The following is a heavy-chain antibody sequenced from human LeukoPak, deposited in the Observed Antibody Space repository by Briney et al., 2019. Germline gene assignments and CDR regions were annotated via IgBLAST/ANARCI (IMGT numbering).Heavy chain of an antibody. CDR2: INHSGST. Sequence: SETLSLTCAVYGGSFSGYYWSWIRQPPGKGLEWIGKINHSGSTNYNPSLKSRVTISVDTSKNQFSLKLSSVTAADTAVYYCARVAGTAMAHPFDYWGQGTLVTVSS. D-gene: IGHD5-18*01. CDR1: GGSFSGYY. CDR3: ARVAGTAMAHPFDY. V-gene: IGHV4-34*01. J-gene: IGHJ4*02.